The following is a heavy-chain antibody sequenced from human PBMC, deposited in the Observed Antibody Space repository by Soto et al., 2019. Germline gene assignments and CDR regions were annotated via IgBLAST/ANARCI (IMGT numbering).Heavy chain of an antibody. Sequence: GETLSLSCTASGFTFGSYRMSWVRKGPGTGLERVGTIKMDASGKKYDDPVKRRFTMSRDDTKNSLYLQMDSFGAEATAVYYCSRGYGYGSGASVTHYLDYWGHGTLVTVSS. CDR2: IKMDASGK. V-gene: IGHV3-7*01. CDR1: GFTFGSYR. J-gene: IGHJ4*01. CDR3: SRGYGYGSGASVTHYLDY. D-gene: IGHD3-10*01.